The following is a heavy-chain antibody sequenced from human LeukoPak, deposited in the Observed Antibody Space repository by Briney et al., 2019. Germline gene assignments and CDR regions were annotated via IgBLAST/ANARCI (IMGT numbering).Heavy chain of an antibody. Sequence: SVKVSCKASGYSFTTYYMHWVRQAPGQGIEWMGIINPSGGSTSYAQKFQERVTITRDMSTSTAYMELSSLRSEDTAVYYCAADPHFWSGYYSRYWYFDLWGRGTLVTVSS. V-gene: IGHV1-46*01. CDR3: AADPHFWSGYYSRYWYFDL. CDR1: GYSFTTYY. CDR2: INPSGGST. J-gene: IGHJ2*01. D-gene: IGHD3-3*02.